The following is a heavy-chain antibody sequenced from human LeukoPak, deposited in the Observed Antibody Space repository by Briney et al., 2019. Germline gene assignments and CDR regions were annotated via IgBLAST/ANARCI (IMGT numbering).Heavy chain of an antibody. CDR2: ISGGGGST. Sequence: PGGSLRLSCAASGFTFNNYAMSWVRQAPGKGLEWVSSISGGGGSTYYADSVKGRFTISRDNSKNTLYLQMNSLRAEDTAVYYCAKIVGATTGYFDFWGQGTLVTVSS. V-gene: IGHV3-23*01. CDR3: AKIVGATTGYFDF. J-gene: IGHJ4*02. CDR1: GFTFNNYA. D-gene: IGHD1-26*01.